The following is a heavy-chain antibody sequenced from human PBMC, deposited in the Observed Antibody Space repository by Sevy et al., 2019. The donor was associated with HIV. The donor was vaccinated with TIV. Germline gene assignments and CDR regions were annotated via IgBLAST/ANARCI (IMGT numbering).Heavy chain of an antibody. Sequence: GGSLRLSCAASGFTFSSYSMNWVRQAPGKGLEWVSPISSSSSYIYYADSVKGRFTISRDNAKNSLYLQMNSLRAEDTAVYYCARTADRDYYYYMDVWGKGTTVTVSS. CDR2: ISSSSSYI. D-gene: IGHD3-10*01. CDR3: ARTADRDYYYYMDV. CDR1: GFTFSSYS. V-gene: IGHV3-21*01. J-gene: IGHJ6*03.